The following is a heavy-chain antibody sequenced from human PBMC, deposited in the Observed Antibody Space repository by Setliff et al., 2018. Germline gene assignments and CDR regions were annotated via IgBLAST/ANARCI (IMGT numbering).Heavy chain of an antibody. D-gene: IGHD6-19*01. Sequence: ASVKVSCKASGYTFTSYGISWVRQAPGQGLEWMGWISVYNGKTKYAQKFQGRVTMTTDTSTRTAYMEVTSLRAEDTAVYYCARATFRMAGTLWFDPWGQGTLVTVSS. CDR3: ARATFRMAGTLWFDP. J-gene: IGHJ5*02. V-gene: IGHV1-18*01. CDR2: ISVYNGKT. CDR1: GYTFTSYG.